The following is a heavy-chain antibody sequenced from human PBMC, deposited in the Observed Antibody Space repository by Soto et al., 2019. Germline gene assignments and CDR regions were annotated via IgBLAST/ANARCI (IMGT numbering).Heavy chain of an antibody. Sequence: SETLSLTCTVSGGSISSSSSYWGWIRQPPWKGLEWIGSIYYIVITYYNPSLNSRVTISVYTSKNQFSLMLSTVTAADTAVYYCARSTRNMLTTNNLRGWFDPWGQGTLVTVSS. V-gene: IGHV4-39*01. CDR1: GGSISSSSSY. CDR3: ARSTRNMLTTNNLRGWFDP. J-gene: IGHJ5*02. CDR2: IYYIVIT. D-gene: IGHD3-9*01.